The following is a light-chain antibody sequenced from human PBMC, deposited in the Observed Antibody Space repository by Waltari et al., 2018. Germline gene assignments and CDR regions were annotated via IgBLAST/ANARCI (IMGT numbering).Light chain of an antibody. J-gene: IGLJ1*01. Sequence: QSVLTQPPSVSGAPGQRVTISCTGTNSNIGTGYDVHWYQHLPGTAPKLLIFGNINRPPGVPDRFSGSKSGTSASLAIAGLQAEDEADYYCQSSDTSLSGSIVFGTGTKVTVL. CDR3: QSSDTSLSGSIV. V-gene: IGLV1-40*01. CDR2: GNI. CDR1: NSNIGTGYD.